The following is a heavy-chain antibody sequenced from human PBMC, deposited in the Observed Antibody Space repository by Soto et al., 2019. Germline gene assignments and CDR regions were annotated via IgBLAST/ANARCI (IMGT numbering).Heavy chain of an antibody. CDR1: GASISYGGFS. CDR2: ISHLEST. Sequence: SETLSLTCTVSGASISYGGFSWSWIRQSPGKGLEWIGFISHLESTYFHPSFKSRLTMSIDRTRNQFSLKLSSVTAADMAVYYCARGGGYDSFDYWGQGVLVTVSS. J-gene: IGHJ4*02. CDR3: ARGGGYDSFDY. V-gene: IGHV4-30-2*06. D-gene: IGHD5-12*01.